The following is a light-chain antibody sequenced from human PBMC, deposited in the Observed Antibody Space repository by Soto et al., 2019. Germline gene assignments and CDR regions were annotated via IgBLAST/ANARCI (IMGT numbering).Light chain of an antibody. J-gene: IGKJ1*01. CDR1: QSISSW. CDR2: KAS. V-gene: IGKV1-5*03. Sequence: DIQMTQSPSTLSASVGYRVTITFRASQSISSWLAWYQQKPGKAPKLLIYKASSLESGVPSRFSGSGSGTEFTLTISSLQPDDFATYYCQQYNSYSTFGQGTKVDI. CDR3: QQYNSYST.